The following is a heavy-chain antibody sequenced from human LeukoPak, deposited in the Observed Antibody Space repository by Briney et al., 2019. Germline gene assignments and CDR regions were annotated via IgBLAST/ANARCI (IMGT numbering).Heavy chain of an antibody. D-gene: IGHD2-15*01. V-gene: IGHV3-21*01. CDR2: ISSSSSYI. Sequence: ETLSLTCTVSGGSISSYYWSWIRQPPGKGLEWVSSISSSSSYIYYADSVKGRFTISRDNAKNSLYLQMNSLRAEDTAVYYCARVPYCSGGSCYLDYWGQGTLVTVSS. CDR1: GGSISSYY. J-gene: IGHJ4*02. CDR3: ARVPYCSGGSCYLDY.